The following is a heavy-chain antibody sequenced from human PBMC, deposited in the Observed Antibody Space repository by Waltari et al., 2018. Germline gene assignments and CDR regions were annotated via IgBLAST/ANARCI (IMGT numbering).Heavy chain of an antibody. J-gene: IGHJ3*02. CDR3: ARDLFPNFWSGYGFDI. CDR1: GYTFSDYY. D-gene: IGHD3-3*01. V-gene: IGHV1-2*02. Sequence: QVHLVQSGAEVKKPGASVRVSCKTSGYTFSDYYIYWVRQAPGQGLEWMGWSNPKRGATNTAQKFQGRVTLTRDTSTSTVYMELRGLTSDDTAIYYCARDLFPNFWSGYGFDIWGQGTKVTVSS. CDR2: SNPKRGAT.